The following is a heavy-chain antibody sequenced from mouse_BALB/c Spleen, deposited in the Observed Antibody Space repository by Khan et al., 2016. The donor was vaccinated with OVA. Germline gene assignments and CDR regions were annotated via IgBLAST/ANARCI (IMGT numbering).Heavy chain of an antibody. CDR1: GYTFTSYT. J-gene: IGHJ3*01. CDR3: VGDGAYEGDDGWFAY. CDR2: INPSNDYT. Sequence: QVQLKQSGAELARPGASVKMSCKASGYTFTSYTIHWIKKRPGQGLEWIGYINPSNDYTNYNQKFKDKATLTTDKSSTTAYLRLSSLTSDDSAVXNCVGDGAYEGDDGWFAYGGQGTLVTVSA. D-gene: IGHD1-1*01. V-gene: IGHV1-4*01.